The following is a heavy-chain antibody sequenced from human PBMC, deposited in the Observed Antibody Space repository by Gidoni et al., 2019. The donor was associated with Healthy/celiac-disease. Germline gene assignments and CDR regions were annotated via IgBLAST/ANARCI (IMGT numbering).Heavy chain of an antibody. CDR3: AKDSFRLRLGELSPYFDY. V-gene: IGHV3-9*01. J-gene: IGHJ4*02. D-gene: IGHD3-16*02. Sequence: EVQLVESGGCLVQPGRSLGLSCAASGFPFDDYARHWVRQAPGKGLEWVSGISWNSGSIGYADSVKGRFTISRDNAKNSLYLQMNSLRAEDTALYYCAKDSFRLRLGELSPYFDYWGQGTLVTVSS. CDR2: ISWNSGSI. CDR1: GFPFDDYA.